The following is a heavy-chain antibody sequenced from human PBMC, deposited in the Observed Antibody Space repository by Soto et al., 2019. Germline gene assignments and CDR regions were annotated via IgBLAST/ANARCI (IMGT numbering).Heavy chain of an antibody. CDR3: ARVGAYSSSWYFDY. CDR2: ISSNGGST. D-gene: IGHD6-13*01. CDR1: GFTFSSYA. Sequence: GGSLRLSCAASGFTFSSYAMHWVRQAPGKGLEYVSAISSNGGSTYYANSVKGRFTISRDNSKNTLYLQMGSLRAEDMAVYYCARVGAYSSSWYFDYWGQGTLVTVSS. J-gene: IGHJ4*02. V-gene: IGHV3-64*01.